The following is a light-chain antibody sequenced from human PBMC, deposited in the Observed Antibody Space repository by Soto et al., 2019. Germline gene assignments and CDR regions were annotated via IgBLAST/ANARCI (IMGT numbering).Light chain of an antibody. CDR2: KAS. CDR3: QQYSNYWT. V-gene: IGKV1-5*03. CDR1: QSISSW. J-gene: IGKJ1*01. Sequence: DIQMTQSPSTLSASIGDRVSITCRASQSISSWLAWYQQKPGKAPKLLIYKASSLESGVPSRFSGIGSETEFTLTISSLQPDDFATYYCQQYSNYWTFGQGTRVEIK.